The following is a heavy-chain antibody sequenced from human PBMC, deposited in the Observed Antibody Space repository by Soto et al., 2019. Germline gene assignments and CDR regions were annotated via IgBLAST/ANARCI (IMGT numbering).Heavy chain of an antibody. V-gene: IGHV4-59*01. J-gene: IGHJ4*02. CDR3: ARREYDYGYFDY. CDR1: GGSISSYY. Sequence: SETLSLTCTVSGGSISSYYWSWIRQPPGKGLEWIGYIYYSGSTNYNPSLKSRVTISVDTSKNQFSLKLSSVTAADTAVYYCARREYDYGYFDYWGQGTLVTVSS. D-gene: IGHD4-17*01. CDR2: IYYSGST.